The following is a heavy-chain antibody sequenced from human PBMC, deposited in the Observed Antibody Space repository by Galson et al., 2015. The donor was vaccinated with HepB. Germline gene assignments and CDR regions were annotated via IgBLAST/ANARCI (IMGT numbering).Heavy chain of an antibody. Sequence: ETLSLTCTVSGGSINSYYWSWIRQPAGKGLEWIGRIYTSGSTDYNPSLKSRVTMSVDTSKNQFSLKLSSVTAADTAVYYCARGMTTVVSNWFDPWGQGTLVTVSS. CDR3: ARGMTTVVSNWFDP. CDR2: IYTSGST. CDR1: GGSINSYY. D-gene: IGHD4-23*01. V-gene: IGHV4-4*07. J-gene: IGHJ5*02.